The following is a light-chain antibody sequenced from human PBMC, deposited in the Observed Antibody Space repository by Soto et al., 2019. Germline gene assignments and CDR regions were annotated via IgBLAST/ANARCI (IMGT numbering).Light chain of an antibody. CDR2: SAS. J-gene: IGKJ1*01. CDR3: QQYGSSRT. Sequence: VLTQSACTLSLSQGERATLSCRASQSVGSSFLAWYQQKPGQAPRLLIHSASSRATGVPDRFSGRGSGTDFTLTISRLEPEDFAVYYCQQYGSSRTFGQGTKVDIK. V-gene: IGKV3-20*01. CDR1: QSVGSSF.